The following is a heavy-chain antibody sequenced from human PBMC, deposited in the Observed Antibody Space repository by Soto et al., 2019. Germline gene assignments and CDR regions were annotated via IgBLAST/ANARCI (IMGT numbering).Heavy chain of an antibody. V-gene: IGHV3-23*01. J-gene: IGHJ3*02. CDR1: GFTFSSYG. Sequence: EVQLLESGGGLVQPGGSLRLSCAASGFTFSSYGMGWVRQAPGKGLGWVSGISDSGGAKYYADFVKGRFTISRDNSKNTLHLQMNSLRAEDTAVYYCATVRASDYDYDALHIWGQGTMVTVSS. D-gene: IGHD5-12*01. CDR3: ATVRASDYDYDALHI. CDR2: ISDSGGAK.